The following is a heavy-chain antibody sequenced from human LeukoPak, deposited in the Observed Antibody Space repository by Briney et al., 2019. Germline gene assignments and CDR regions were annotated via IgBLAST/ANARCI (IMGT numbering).Heavy chain of an antibody. CDR3: ARDQYYDFWSGYSPFDC. D-gene: IGHD3-3*01. V-gene: IGHV1-2*02. Sequence: ASVKVSCKASGYTFTGYYMHWVRQAPGQGLEWMGWINPNSGGTNYAQKFQGRVTMTTDTSTSTAYMELRSLRSDDTAVYYCARDQYYDFWSGYSPFDCWGQGTLVTVSS. J-gene: IGHJ4*02. CDR2: INPNSGGT. CDR1: GYTFTGYY.